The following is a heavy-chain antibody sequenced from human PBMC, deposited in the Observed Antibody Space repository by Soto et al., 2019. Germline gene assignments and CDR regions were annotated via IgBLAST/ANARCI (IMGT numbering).Heavy chain of an antibody. CDR2: IYYSGST. Sequence: PSETLSLTCTVSGGSISSGGYYWSWIRQHPGKGLEWIGYIYYSGSTYYNPSLKSRVTISVDTSKNQFSLKLSSVTAADTAVYYCARGYRLPILDYWGQGTLVTVSS. D-gene: IGHD2-21*01. CDR1: GGSISSGGYY. V-gene: IGHV4-31*03. J-gene: IGHJ4*02. CDR3: ARGYRLPILDY.